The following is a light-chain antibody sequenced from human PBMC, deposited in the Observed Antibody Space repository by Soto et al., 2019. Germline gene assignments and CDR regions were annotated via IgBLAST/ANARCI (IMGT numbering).Light chain of an antibody. CDR1: SSNIGAGYD. Sequence: QSVLTQPPSVSGAPGQRVTISCTGSSSNIGAGYDVHWYQHLPGTAPKLLIYGNSNRPSGVPDRFSGSKSDTSASLAITGIQAEDEADYYCQSYDSNLSGVVFGGGTKLTVL. V-gene: IGLV1-40*01. CDR2: GNS. J-gene: IGLJ2*01. CDR3: QSYDSNLSGVV.